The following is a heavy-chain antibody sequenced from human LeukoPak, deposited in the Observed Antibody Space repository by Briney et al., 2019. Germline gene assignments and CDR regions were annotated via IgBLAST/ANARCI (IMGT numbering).Heavy chain of an antibody. CDR1: GFTSSSYW. J-gene: IGHJ4*02. CDR2: IKQDGNEK. CDR3: ARGFDSRFFDK. D-gene: IGHD3-22*01. Sequence: SGGSLRLSCAASGFTSSSYWMTWVRQAPGKGLEWEANIKQDGNEKYYVDSVKGRFTISRDNAKNSLYLQMNSLRAEDTAVYYCARGFDSRFFDKWGQGTLVTVSS. V-gene: IGHV3-7*01.